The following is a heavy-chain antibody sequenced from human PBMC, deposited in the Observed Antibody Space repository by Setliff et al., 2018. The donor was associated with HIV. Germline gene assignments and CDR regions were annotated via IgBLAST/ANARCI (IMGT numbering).Heavy chain of an antibody. CDR3: ARLYRYGQAFDY. CDR2: IYTSGST. J-gene: IGHJ4*02. CDR1: GGSISSGSYY. Sequence: KPSETLSLTCTVSGGSISSGSYYWSWIRQPAGKGLEWIGRIYTSGSTNYNPSLKSRVTISVDTSKNQFSLKLRSVTAADTAIYFCARLYRYGQAFDYWGQGTLVTVSS. V-gene: IGHV4-61*02. D-gene: IGHD1-26*01.